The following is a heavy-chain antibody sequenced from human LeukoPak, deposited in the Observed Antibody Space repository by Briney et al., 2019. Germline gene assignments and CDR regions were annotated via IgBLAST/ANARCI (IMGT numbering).Heavy chain of an antibody. Sequence: KTSQTLSLTCTVSGGSISSGGYYWSWIRQHPGKGLEWIGYIYYSGSTYYNPSLKSRVTISVDTSKNQFSLKLSSVTAADTAVYYCARLASPWAPGGEPYWGQGTLVTVSS. CDR1: GGSISSGGYY. CDR2: IYYSGST. D-gene: IGHD2-21*01. CDR3: ARLASPWAPGGEPY. V-gene: IGHV4-31*03. J-gene: IGHJ4*02.